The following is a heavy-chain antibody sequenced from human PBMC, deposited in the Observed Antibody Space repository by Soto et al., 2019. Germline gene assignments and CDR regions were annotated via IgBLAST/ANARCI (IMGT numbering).Heavy chain of an antibody. CDR3: AREANCVCYYYY. CDR1: QYTLARDE. D-gene: IGHD2-21*01. J-gene: IGHJ6*01. Sequence: SVEVGCTAQQYTLARDEIHCVLQSLEKGLEWMGSISGYNGKTYYIESLQGRVTMTTDTSTRTAYMELRSLGSDDTAIYYCAREANCVCYYYY. V-gene: IGHV1-18*04. CDR2: ISGYNGKT.